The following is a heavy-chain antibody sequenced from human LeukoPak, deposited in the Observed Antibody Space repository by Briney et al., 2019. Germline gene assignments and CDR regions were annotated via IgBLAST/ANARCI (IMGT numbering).Heavy chain of an antibody. CDR1: GGSISSYY. CDR3: ASLSGSYSYYYYGMDV. CDR2: IYYSGST. V-gene: IGHV4-59*08. Sequence: PLETLSLTCTVSGGSISSYYWSWIRQPPGKGLEWIGYIYYSGSTNYNPSLKSRVTISVDTSKNQFSLKLSSVTAADTAVYYCASLSGSYSYYYYGMDVWGQGTTVTVSS. D-gene: IGHD1-26*01. J-gene: IGHJ6*02.